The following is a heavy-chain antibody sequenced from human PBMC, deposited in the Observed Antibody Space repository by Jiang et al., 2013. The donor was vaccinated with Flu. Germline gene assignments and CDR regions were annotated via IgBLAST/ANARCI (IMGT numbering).Heavy chain of an antibody. Sequence: GAEVKKPGESLKISCKGSGYSFANYWIGWVRRMPGKGLEWMGIIYPGNSDTRYSPSFQGQVTMSTDNSISTAYLQWSGLKASDTAMYYCTRALNGNYRWDVWGQGTTVTVSS. CDR1: GYSFANYW. J-gene: IGHJ6*02. D-gene: IGHD1-7*01. CDR3: TRALNGNYRWDV. V-gene: IGHV5-51*03. CDR2: IYPGNSDT.